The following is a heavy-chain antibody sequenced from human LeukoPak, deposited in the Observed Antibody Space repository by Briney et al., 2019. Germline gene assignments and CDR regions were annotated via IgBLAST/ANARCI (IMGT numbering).Heavy chain of an antibody. Sequence: PSETLSLTCTVSGGSISSSSYYWGWIRQPPGKGLEWIGSIYYSGSTYYNPSLKSRVTISVDTSKNQFSLKLSSVTAADTAVYYCARELITMIVVDQGDIWGQGTMVTVSS. V-gene: IGHV4-39*02. J-gene: IGHJ3*02. CDR3: ARELITMIVVDQGDI. CDR1: GGSISSSSYY. CDR2: IYYSGST. D-gene: IGHD3-22*01.